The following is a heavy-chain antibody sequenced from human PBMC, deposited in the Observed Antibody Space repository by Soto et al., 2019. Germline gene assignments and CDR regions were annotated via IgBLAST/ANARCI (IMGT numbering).Heavy chain of an antibody. D-gene: IGHD5-12*01. CDR2: ISSSSSYI. CDR1: EFSCSRYS. CDR3: ASDVNIVAYGGIPFFDY. Sequence: GGSMRVSCGAAEFSCSRYSMNCVRQAPGKGLEWVSSISSSSSYIYYADSVKGRFTISRDNAKNSLYLQMNSLRAEDTAVYYCASDVNIVAYGGIPFFDYWGQGTLVTVSS. J-gene: IGHJ4*02. V-gene: IGHV3-21*01.